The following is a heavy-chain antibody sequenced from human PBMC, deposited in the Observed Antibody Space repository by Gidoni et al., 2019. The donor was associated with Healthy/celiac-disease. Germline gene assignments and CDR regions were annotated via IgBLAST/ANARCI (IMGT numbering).Heavy chain of an antibody. CDR3: TKGGVVAATEWFDP. Sequence: EVQLVESGGGLVKPGRSLRLSCTASGFTFGDYAMSWFRKAPGKGLEWVGFIISKAYGGTTEYAASVKGRFTISRDDSKSIAYLQMNSLKTEDTAVYYCTKGGVVAATEWFDPWGQGTLVTVSS. D-gene: IGHD2-15*01. CDR1: GFTFGDYA. V-gene: IGHV3-49*05. J-gene: IGHJ5*02. CDR2: IISKAYGGTT.